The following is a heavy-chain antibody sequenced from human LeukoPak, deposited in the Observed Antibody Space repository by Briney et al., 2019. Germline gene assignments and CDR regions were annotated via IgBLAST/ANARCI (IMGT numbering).Heavy chain of an antibody. V-gene: IGHV4-30-4*01. J-gene: IGHJ3*02. Sequence: SETLSLTCTVSGGSISSGDYYWSWIRQPPGKGLEWIGYIYYSGSTYYNPSLKSRVTISVDTSKNQFSLKLSSVTAADTAVYYCARVEGSSWYGAFDIWGQGTMVTVSS. D-gene: IGHD6-13*01. CDR2: IYYSGST. CDR3: ARVEGSSWYGAFDI. CDR1: GGSISSGDYY.